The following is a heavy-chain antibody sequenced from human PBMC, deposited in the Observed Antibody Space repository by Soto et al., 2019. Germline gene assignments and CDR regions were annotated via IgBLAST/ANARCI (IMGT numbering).Heavy chain of an antibody. D-gene: IGHD3-10*01. V-gene: IGHV2-5*02. CDR3: AHRLSYYYGSWTFPKGWYFDL. J-gene: IGHJ2*01. CDR1: GFSLSTSGVG. CDR2: IYWDDDK. Sequence: QITLKESGPTLVKPTQTLTLTCTFSGFSLSTSGVGVGWIRQPPGKALEWLALIYWDDDKRYSPSLKSRLTIPEYTSKNQVVLTMTNMDPADTATYYCAHRLSYYYGSWTFPKGWYFDLWGRGTLVTVSS.